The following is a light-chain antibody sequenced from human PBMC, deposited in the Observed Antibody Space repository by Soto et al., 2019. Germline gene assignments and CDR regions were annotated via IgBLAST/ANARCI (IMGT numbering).Light chain of an antibody. Sequence: EIVLTQSPATVSLSPGERATLSRRASQSVSTYLAWYQQKPGQGPSLLIYDASNRATGIPARFSGSGSGTDFTLTISRLEPEDFAVYYCQKRSNWPSITFGQGTRLEIK. CDR1: QSVSTY. J-gene: IGKJ5*01. CDR3: QKRSNWPSIT. CDR2: DAS. V-gene: IGKV3-11*01.